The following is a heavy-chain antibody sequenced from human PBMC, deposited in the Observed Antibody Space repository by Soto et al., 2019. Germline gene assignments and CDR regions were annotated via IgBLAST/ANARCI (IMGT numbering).Heavy chain of an antibody. J-gene: IGHJ4*02. Sequence: GGALRLSCAASGFTFGTYGMHGVGQAPGKGLEWVAGIWYDGSVKTYADSVKGRFSISRDNSQNTVYLQMNTLRAGDTAVYYCARADCGGQCPCDYWGQGTLVTVSS. V-gene: IGHV3-33*01. CDR1: GFTFGTYG. CDR3: ARADCGGQCPCDY. D-gene: IGHD2-21*01. CDR2: IWYDGSVK.